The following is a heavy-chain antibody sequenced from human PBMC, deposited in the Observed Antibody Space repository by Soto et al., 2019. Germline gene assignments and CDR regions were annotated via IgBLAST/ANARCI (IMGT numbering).Heavy chain of an antibody. V-gene: IGHV3-30-3*01. J-gene: IGHJ4*02. CDR3: ARDITMLVVAIPYFDY. D-gene: IGHD3-22*01. CDR2: ISYDGSNK. Sequence: QVQLVESGGGVVQPGRSLRLSCAASGFTFSSYAMHWVRQAPGKGLEWVAVISYDGSNKYYADSVKGRFTISRDNSKNTLYLQMNSLRAEDTAVYYCARDITMLVVAIPYFDYWGQGTLVTVSS. CDR1: GFTFSSYA.